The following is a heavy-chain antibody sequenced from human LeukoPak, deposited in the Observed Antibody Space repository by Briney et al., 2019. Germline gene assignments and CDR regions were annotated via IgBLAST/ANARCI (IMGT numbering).Heavy chain of an antibody. CDR3: AKDTLWFGEFFYYMDV. V-gene: IGHV3-21*01. CDR1: GFTFSSYS. CDR2: ISSSSSYI. D-gene: IGHD3-10*01. J-gene: IGHJ6*03. Sequence: GSLRLSCAASGFTFSSYSMNWVRQAPGKGLEWVSSISSSSSYIYYADSVKGRFTISRDNAKNSLYLQMNSLRAEDTAVYYCAKDTLWFGEFFYYMDVWGKGTTVTISS.